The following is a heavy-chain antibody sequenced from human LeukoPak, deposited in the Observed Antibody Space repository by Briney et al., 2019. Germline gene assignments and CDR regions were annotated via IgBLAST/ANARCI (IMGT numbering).Heavy chain of an antibody. J-gene: IGHJ4*02. CDR1: GFTFSISW. CDR3: ARGLVPGFLDY. Sequence: GGSLRLSCAASGFTFSISWMYWVRQAPGKGLVWVSRINSDESITTYADSVKGRFTISRDNAKNTLYLQMNSLRAEDTAVYYCARGLVPGFLDYWGQGTPVTVSS. D-gene: IGHD4-11*01. V-gene: IGHV3-74*01. CDR2: INSDESIT.